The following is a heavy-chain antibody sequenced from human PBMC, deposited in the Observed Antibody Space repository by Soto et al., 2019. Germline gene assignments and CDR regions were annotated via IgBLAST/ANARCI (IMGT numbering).Heavy chain of an antibody. CDR1: GFTLSTYS. D-gene: IGHD2-15*01. J-gene: IGHJ4*01. CDR3: ARETSGANEEVVY. V-gene: IGHV3-48*01. CDR2: ITSSSDRL. Sequence: EVQLVESGGGLVQPGGSLRLSCAASGFTLSTYSLNWVCQAPGMGPEWSSFITSSSDRLYYADSVKGRFTVSRDNAKNSLYLQMNNLGADDTAVYDCARETSGANEEVVYWGHGNMVTVSS.